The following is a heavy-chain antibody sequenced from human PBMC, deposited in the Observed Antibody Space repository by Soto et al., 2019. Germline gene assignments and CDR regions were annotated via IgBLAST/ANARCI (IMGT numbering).Heavy chain of an antibody. D-gene: IGHD3-10*01. CDR3: AKPAAPPFGVFGFAR. J-gene: IGHJ4*02. CDR2: ISADGSGT. V-gene: IGHV3-23*01. Sequence: GGSLRLSCAASGFTFRSYEMHWVRQPPGKGLQWISYISADGSGTYYADSVKGRFTISRDNSQSMLFLHMSSLRAEDTALYYCAKPAAPPFGVFGFARGGRGTLITASS. CDR1: GFTFRSYE.